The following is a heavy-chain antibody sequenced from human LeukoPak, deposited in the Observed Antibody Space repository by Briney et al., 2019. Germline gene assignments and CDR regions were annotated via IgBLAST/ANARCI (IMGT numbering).Heavy chain of an antibody. Sequence: GGSLRLSCAASGFTFSSYWMSWVRQAPGKGLEWVANIKQDGSEKYYVDSVKGRFTISRDNAKNSLYLEMNSLRAEDTAVYYCARWIAYCGGDCYSFWYFDLWGRGTLVTVSS. CDR2: IKQDGSEK. CDR1: GFTFSSYW. CDR3: ARWIAYCGGDCYSFWYFDL. D-gene: IGHD2-21*01. J-gene: IGHJ2*01. V-gene: IGHV3-7*01.